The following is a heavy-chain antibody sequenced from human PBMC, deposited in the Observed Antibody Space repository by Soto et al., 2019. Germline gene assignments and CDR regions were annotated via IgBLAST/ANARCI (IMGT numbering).Heavy chain of an antibody. CDR2: IVVGSGNT. J-gene: IGHJ5*02. D-gene: IGHD3-10*01. Sequence: GASVKVSCKASGFTFSSSGIHWVRQARGQRLDWIGWIVVGSGNTNYAQKFQERVTITRDTSTDTAYMELSSLRSEDTAVYYCATDYRDYYGSGSYSNWFDPWGQGTLVTVSS. V-gene: IGHV1-58*02. CDR1: GFTFSSSG. CDR3: ATDYRDYYGSGSYSNWFDP.